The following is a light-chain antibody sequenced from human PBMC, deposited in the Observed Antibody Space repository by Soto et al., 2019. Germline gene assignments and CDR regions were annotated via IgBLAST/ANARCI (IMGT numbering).Light chain of an antibody. V-gene: IGKV3-20*01. CDR3: QQYGSSPVT. CDR1: QSVSRN. J-gene: IGKJ1*01. Sequence: ERVMTQSPVTLSVSPGERATLSCRASQSVSRNLAWYQQKPGQAPRLLIFGVSSRATGIPDRFSATGSGTDFTLTISRLEPEDFAVYYCQQYGSSPVTFGQGTKVDIK. CDR2: GVS.